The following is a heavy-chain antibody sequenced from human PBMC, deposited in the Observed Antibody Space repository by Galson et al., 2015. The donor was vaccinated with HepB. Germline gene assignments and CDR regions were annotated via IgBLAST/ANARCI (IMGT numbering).Heavy chain of an antibody. CDR3: VGGLDY. CDR2: IRSQTNSYAT. D-gene: IGHD3-16*01. Sequence: SLRLSCAASGFIFSGSAMHWVRQASGKGLEWVGRIRSQTNSYATAYAASVNGRCTISRDDSKNTAYLQMNSLKTEDTAVYYCVGGLDYWGQGTLVTVSS. V-gene: IGHV3-73*01. CDR1: GFIFSGSA. J-gene: IGHJ4*02.